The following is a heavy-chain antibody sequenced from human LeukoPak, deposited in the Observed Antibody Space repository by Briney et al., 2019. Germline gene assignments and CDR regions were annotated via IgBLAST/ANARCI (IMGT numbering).Heavy chain of an antibody. D-gene: IGHD3-9*01. Sequence: SETLSLTCTVSGGSISSYYWSWIRQPPGKGLEWIGYIYYSGSTNYNPSLKSRVTISVDTSKNQFSLKLSSVTAADTAVYYCARDDILTGNDYWGQGTLVTVSS. J-gene: IGHJ4*02. CDR3: ARDDILTGNDY. V-gene: IGHV4-59*01. CDR1: GGSISSYY. CDR2: IYYSGST.